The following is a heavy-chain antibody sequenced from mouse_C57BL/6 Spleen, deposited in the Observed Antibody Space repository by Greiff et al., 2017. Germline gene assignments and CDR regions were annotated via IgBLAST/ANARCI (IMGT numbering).Heavy chain of an antibody. CDR2: FYPGSGSI. V-gene: IGHV1-62-2*01. D-gene: IGHD1-1*01. Sequence: VQLKESGAELVKPGASVKLSCKASGYTFTEYTIHWVKQRSGQGLEWIGWFYPGSGSIKYNEKFKDKATLTADKSSSTVYMELSRLTSEDSAVYFCARHEEAYYYGSSWGFDVWGTGTTVTVSS. CDR3: ARHEEAYYYGSSWGFDV. CDR1: GYTFTEYT. J-gene: IGHJ1*03.